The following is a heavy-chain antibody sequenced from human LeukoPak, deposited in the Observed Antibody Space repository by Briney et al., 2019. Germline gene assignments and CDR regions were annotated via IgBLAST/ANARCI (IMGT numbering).Heavy chain of an antibody. CDR3: ARPHFDSSGYEFDY. CDR1: GYSLLNYW. J-gene: IGHJ4*02. Sequence: GESLKISCKASGYSLLNYWIGWVRPMPGKGLEWMGIIYPGDSDTRYSPSFQGQVTISVDRSITTAYLQWSSLKASDTAIYFCARPHFDSSGYEFDYWGQGTLVTVSS. CDR2: IYPGDSDT. D-gene: IGHD3-22*01. V-gene: IGHV5-51*01.